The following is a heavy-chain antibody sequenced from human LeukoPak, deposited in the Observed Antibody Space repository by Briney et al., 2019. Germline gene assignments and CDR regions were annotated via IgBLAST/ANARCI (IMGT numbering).Heavy chain of an antibody. CDR2: IIPILGIA. CDR1: GGTFSSYA. CDR3: ARTSSSSWYSAFDI. V-gene: IGHV1-69*04. J-gene: IGHJ3*02. Sequence: SVKVSCKASGGTFSSYAISWVRQAPGQGLEWMGRIIPILGIANYAQKFQGRVTITADKSTSTAYMELSSLRSEDTAVYYCARTSSSSWYSAFDIWGQGTMVTVSS. D-gene: IGHD6-13*01.